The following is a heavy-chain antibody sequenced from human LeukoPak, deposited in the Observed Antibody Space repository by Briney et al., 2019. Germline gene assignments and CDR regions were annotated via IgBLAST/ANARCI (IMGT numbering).Heavy chain of an antibody. CDR1: GFTFSSYT. CDR2: ISRSSSYI. Sequence: GGSLRLSCAASGFTFSSYTMNWVRQAPGKGLEWVSSISRSSSYIYYADSVKGRFTISRDNSKNTLYLQMNSLRAEDTAVYYCAKDTGGSGSYYPLYFDYWGQGTLVTVSS. V-gene: IGHV3-21*01. CDR3: AKDTGGSGSYYPLYFDY. D-gene: IGHD3-10*01. J-gene: IGHJ4*02.